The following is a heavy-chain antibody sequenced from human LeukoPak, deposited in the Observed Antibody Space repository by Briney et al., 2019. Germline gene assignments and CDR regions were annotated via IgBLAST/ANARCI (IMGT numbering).Heavy chain of an antibody. CDR2: ISSSSSYI. Sequence: PGGSLRLSCAASGFTFSSYSMNWVRQAPGKGLEWVSSISSSSSYIYYADSVMGRFTISRDNAKNSLYLQMNSLRAEDTAVYYCARGLSGGIAAAGLEDWFDPWGQGTLVTVSS. CDR1: GFTFSSYS. J-gene: IGHJ5*02. V-gene: IGHV3-21*01. CDR3: ARGLSGGIAAAGLEDWFDP. D-gene: IGHD6-13*01.